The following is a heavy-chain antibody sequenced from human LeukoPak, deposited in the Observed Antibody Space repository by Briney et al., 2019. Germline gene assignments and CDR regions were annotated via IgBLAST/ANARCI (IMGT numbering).Heavy chain of an antibody. D-gene: IGHD1-26*01. J-gene: IGHJ5*02. CDR1: GGSISLSYYY. V-gene: IGHV4-39*07. CDR2: VYYSGTT. Sequence: SETLSLTCSVSGGSISLSYYYWGWIRQPPGKALEWIGSVYYSGTTSYNPSPKSRVTISVDTSKNQFSLKLSSVTAADTAVYYCARWEESNNWFDPWGQGTLVTVSA. CDR3: ARWEESNNWFDP.